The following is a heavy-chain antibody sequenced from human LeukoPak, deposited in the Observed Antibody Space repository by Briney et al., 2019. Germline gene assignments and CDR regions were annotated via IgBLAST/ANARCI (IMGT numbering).Heavy chain of an antibody. CDR3: ASLNYYDSSGYHWNYFDY. V-gene: IGHV4-4*02. CDR1: GGSISSSNW. D-gene: IGHD3-22*01. CDR2: IYHSGST. J-gene: IGHJ4*02. Sequence: SETLSLTCAVSGGSISSSNWWSWVRQPPGKGLEWIGEIYHSGSTNYNPSLKSRVTISVDKSKNQFSLKLSSVTAADTAVYYCASLNYYDSSGYHWNYFDYWGQGTLVTVSS.